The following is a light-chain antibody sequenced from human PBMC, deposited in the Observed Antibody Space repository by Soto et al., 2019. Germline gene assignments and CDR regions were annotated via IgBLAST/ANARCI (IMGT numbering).Light chain of an antibody. Sequence: QSALTQPASVSGSPGQSITISCTGTSSDVGVYNYVSWYQQHPGKAPKLMIYEVSYRPSGVSNRFSGSKSGNTASLTISGLQAEDEADYYCSSYTSSSTWVFGGGNKLTVL. CDR2: EVS. J-gene: IGLJ3*02. CDR3: SSYTSSSTWV. CDR1: SSDVGVYNY. V-gene: IGLV2-14*01.